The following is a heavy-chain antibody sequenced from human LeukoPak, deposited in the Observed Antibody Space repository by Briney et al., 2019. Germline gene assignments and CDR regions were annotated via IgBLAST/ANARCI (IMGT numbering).Heavy chain of an antibody. Sequence: PSETLSLPCTVSGGSISSYYWSWIRQPPGKGLEWIAYIYYSGSTNYNPSLKSRVTISIDTTKNQFSLKLSSVTAADTAVYYCARLKDYYGSGSYLPYYYMDVWGKGTTVTVSS. CDR1: GGSISSYY. V-gene: IGHV4-59*08. CDR2: IYYSGST. CDR3: ARLKDYYGSGSYLPYYYMDV. D-gene: IGHD3-10*01. J-gene: IGHJ6*03.